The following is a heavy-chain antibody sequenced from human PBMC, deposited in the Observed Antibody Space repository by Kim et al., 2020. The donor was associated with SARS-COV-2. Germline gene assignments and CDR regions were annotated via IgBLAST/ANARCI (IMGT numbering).Heavy chain of an antibody. V-gene: IGHV3-21*01. CDR3: ARAGPYYDILTGYYDHYGMDV. D-gene: IGHD3-9*01. CDR2: ISSSSSYI. Sequence: GGSLRLSCAASGFTFSSYSMNWVRQAPGKGLEWVSSISSSSSYIYYADPVKGRFTISRDNAKNSLYLQMNSLRAEDTAVYYCARAGPYYDILTGYYDHYGMDVWGQGTTVTVSS. CDR1: GFTFSSYS. J-gene: IGHJ6*02.